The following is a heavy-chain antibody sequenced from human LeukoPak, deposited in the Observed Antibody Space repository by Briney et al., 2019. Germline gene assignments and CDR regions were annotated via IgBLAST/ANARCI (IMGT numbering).Heavy chain of an antibody. D-gene: IGHD2-2*01. CDR1: GFSLSTSGVA. Sequence: SGPTLVKPTQTLTVTCTFSGFSLSTSGVAMGWIRQPPGKALEWLALIYWNNDKRYSPSLKSRLTITKDTSKSQVVLTMTDMDPVDTATYYCAHREAKNSSNDGHAFDIWGQGTMVTVSS. J-gene: IGHJ3*02. CDR2: IYWNNDK. V-gene: IGHV2-5*01. CDR3: AHREAKNSSNDGHAFDI.